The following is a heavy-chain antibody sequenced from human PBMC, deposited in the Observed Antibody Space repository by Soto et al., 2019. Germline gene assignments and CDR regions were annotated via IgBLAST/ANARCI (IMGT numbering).Heavy chain of an antibody. J-gene: IGHJ4*02. CDR2: IIPLYGTA. Sequence: QVQLVQSGAEVKKPGPSVKVSCKASGGTFSSFGFNWVRQAPGQGLEWMGGIIPLYGTANHAQRFQGRVTISADESTSTVALELISLRSEDTAIYYCARDRSMDGYNSRSFDYWGQGTLVTVSS. V-gene: IGHV1-69*01. D-gene: IGHD5-12*01. CDR3: ARDRSMDGYNSRSFDY. CDR1: GGTFSSFG.